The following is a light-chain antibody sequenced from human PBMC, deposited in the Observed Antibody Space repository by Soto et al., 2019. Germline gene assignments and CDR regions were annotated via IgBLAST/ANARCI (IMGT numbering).Light chain of an antibody. CDR1: QSVNNQ. Sequence: EIVMTQSPATVSVSPGERATLSCRASQSVNNQLAWYQQRPGQAPRLLMYGASTRATGRPARFSGSGSGTEFRLTISSLQSEDFAVYYCQQYHIWPGTFGQGTKVEI. CDR3: QQYHIWPGT. J-gene: IGKJ1*01. V-gene: IGKV3-15*01. CDR2: GAS.